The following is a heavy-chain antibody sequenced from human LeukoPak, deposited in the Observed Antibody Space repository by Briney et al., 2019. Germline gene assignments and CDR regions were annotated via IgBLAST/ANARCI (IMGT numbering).Heavy chain of an antibody. CDR2: SSSSSRYI. CDR3: AKDEGSSPIYYYYMDV. Sequence: GGSLRLSCAASGFTFSSYSMNWVRQAPGKGLEWVSSSSSSSRYIYYADSVKGRFTIYRDNAKNSLYLQMNSLRAEDTAVYYCAKDEGSSPIYYYYMDVWGKGTTVTVSS. J-gene: IGHJ6*03. D-gene: IGHD6-6*01. V-gene: IGHV3-21*04. CDR1: GFTFSSYS.